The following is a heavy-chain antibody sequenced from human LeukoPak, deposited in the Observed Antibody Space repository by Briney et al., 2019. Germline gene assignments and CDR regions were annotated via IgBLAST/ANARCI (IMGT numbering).Heavy chain of an antibody. CDR3: TRDPNYGEPPDH. V-gene: IGHV4-61*02. D-gene: IGHD4-17*01. CDR1: GGSISSGSYY. J-gene: IGHJ5*02. CDR2: LYTRGNT. Sequence: SQTLSLTCTVSGGSISSGSYYWSWIRQPAGKGLEWIGRLYTRGNTDYNSSLKSRVTMSRDTSKNQFFLKLSSVTAADTAVYYCTRDPNYGEPPDHWGQGALVTVSS.